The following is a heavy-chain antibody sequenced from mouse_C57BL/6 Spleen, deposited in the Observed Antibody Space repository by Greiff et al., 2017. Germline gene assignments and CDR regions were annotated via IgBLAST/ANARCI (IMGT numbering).Heavy chain of an antibody. CDR2: ISSGSSTI. Sequence: DVMLVESGGGLVKPGGSLKLSCAASGFTFSDYGMHWVRQAPEKGLEWVAYISSGSSTIYYADTVKGRFTISRDNAKNTLFLQMTSLRSEDTAMYYCARGGYSSYWYFDVWGTGTTVTVSS. D-gene: IGHD2-3*01. CDR3: ARGGYSSYWYFDV. J-gene: IGHJ1*03. V-gene: IGHV5-17*01. CDR1: GFTFSDYG.